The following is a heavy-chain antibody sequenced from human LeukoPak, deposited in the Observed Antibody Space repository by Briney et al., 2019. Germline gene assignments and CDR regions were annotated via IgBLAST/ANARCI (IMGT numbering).Heavy chain of an antibody. CDR1: GFIFSSYG. D-gene: IGHD3-10*01. Sequence: GGSLRLSCAASGFIFSSYGMHWVRQAPGKGLEWVAFIRYDGSNKYYADSVKGRFTISRDNSKNTLYLQMNSLRAEDTAVYYCAKEGASMVRGVIIAGYMDVWGKGTTVTISS. CDR3: AKEGASMVRGVIIAGYMDV. V-gene: IGHV3-30*02. CDR2: IRYDGSNK. J-gene: IGHJ6*03.